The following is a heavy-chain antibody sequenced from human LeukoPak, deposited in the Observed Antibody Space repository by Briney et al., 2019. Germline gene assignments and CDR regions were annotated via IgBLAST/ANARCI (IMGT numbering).Heavy chain of an antibody. J-gene: IGHJ3*02. Sequence: PGGSLRLSCAASGFTFSSYAMSWVRQAPGKGLEWVSALSGGGGSTYYADSVKGRFTISRDNSKNTLHLQMNSLRAEDTAVYYCAKYGETRSYAHAFDIWGQGTMATVSS. D-gene: IGHD1-26*01. CDR2: LSGGGGST. CDR3: AKYGETRSYAHAFDI. V-gene: IGHV3-23*01. CDR1: GFTFSSYA.